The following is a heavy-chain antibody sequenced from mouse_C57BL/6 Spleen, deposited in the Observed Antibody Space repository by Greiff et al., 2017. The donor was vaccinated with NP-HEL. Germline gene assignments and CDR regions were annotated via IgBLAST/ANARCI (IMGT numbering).Heavy chain of an antibody. CDR3: ARNPYDYEGGYAMDY. CDR1: GYAFSSSW. V-gene: IGHV1-82*01. Sequence: QVQLQQSGPELVKPGASVKISCKASGYAFSSSWMNWVKQRPGKGLEWIGRIYPGDGDTNYNGKFKGKATLTADKSSSTAYMQLSSLTSEDSAVYYCARNPYDYEGGYAMDYWGQGTSVTVSS. CDR2: IYPGDGDT. J-gene: IGHJ4*01. D-gene: IGHD2-4*01.